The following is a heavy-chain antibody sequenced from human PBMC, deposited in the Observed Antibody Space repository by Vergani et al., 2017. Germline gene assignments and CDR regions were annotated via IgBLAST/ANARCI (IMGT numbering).Heavy chain of an antibody. V-gene: IGHV3-23*01. D-gene: IGHD3-22*01. J-gene: IGHJ2*01. CDR3: AKDTDSSGYIDWYFDL. Sequence: EVQLLESGGGLVQPGGSLRLSCAASGFTFSSYAMSWVRQAPGKGLEWVSAISGSGGSTYYADSVKGRFTISRDNSKNTLYLQMNSLRADDTAVYYCAKDTDSSGYIDWYFDLWGRGTLVTVSS. CDR2: ISGSGGST. CDR1: GFTFSSYA.